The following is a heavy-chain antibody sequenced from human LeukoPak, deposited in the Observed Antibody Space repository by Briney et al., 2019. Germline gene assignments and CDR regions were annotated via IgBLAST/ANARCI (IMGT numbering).Heavy chain of an antibody. V-gene: IGHV3-66*04. J-gene: IGHJ5*02. CDR3: ARLWFGESNWFDP. D-gene: IGHD3-10*01. CDR1: GATVSSNY. CDR2: IYSGGNT. Sequence: GGSLRLSCAASGATVSSNYMSWVRQAPGKGLEWVSVIYSGGNTNYADSVKGRFTISRDNSKNTLCLQMNSLRGEDTAVYYCARLWFGESNWFDPWGQGTLVTVSS.